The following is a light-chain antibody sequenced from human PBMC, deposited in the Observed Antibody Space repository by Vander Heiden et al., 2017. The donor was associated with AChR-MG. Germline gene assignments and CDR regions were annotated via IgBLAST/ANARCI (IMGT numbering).Light chain of an antibody. Sequence: SALPQPPPPSQTPGQRVLISCSGSNSNIGSNTVNWYSQLPGTAPRLVIYSSTQRPAGVPDRFSGSRSGTSASLAISGLQSEDEGDYYCAAWDDSLSGVIFGGGTKVTVL. V-gene: IGLV1-44*01. CDR3: AAWDDSLSGVI. CDR2: SST. CDR1: NSNIGSNT. J-gene: IGLJ2*01.